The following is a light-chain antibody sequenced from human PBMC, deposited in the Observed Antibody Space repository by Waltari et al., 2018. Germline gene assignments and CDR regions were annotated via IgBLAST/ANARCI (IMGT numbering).Light chain of an antibody. Sequence: QSALTQPASLSGSPGQSITISCTGTSSDVGGYDYVSWYQQHPGKAPKLMIYDVTQRPSGVSNRFSGSKTGNTTSLTISGLQAEDEANYHCCSYAGGSTFVVFGGGTKLTVL. CDR3: CSYAGGSTFVV. CDR1: SSDVGGYDY. CDR2: DVT. J-gene: IGLJ2*01. V-gene: IGLV2-23*02.